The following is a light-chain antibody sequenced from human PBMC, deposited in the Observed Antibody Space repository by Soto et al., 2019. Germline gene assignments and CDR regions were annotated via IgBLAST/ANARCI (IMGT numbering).Light chain of an antibody. CDR1: QSVSSSF. J-gene: IGKJ1*01. CDR3: QQYGSSPPWT. CDR2: GAS. V-gene: IGKV3-20*01. Sequence: EMVLTQSPGTLSLSPGERATLSCRASQSVSSSFLAWYQQKPGQAPRLLIYGASSRATGIPDRFSGSGSGTDFTLTISRLEPEDFAVYYCQQYGSSPPWTFGQGNQVEIK.